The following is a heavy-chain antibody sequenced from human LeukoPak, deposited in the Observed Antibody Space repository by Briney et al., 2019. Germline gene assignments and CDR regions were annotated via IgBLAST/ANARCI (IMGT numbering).Heavy chain of an antibody. J-gene: IGHJ4*02. Sequence: PGGSLRLSCAASGFTFDDYAMPWVRQAPGKGLEWVSGISWNSGSIGYADSVKGRFTISRDNAKNSLYLQMSSLRAEDTAVYYCATPVLPTPPDDYWGQGTLVTVSS. CDR3: ATPVLPTPPDDY. CDR1: GFTFDDYA. V-gene: IGHV3-9*01. CDR2: ISWNSGSI.